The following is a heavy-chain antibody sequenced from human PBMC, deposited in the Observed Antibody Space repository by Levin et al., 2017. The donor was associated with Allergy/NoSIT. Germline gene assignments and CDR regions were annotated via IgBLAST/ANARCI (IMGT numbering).Heavy chain of an antibody. CDR1: GDSITSYY. CDR2: IYYNGIT. D-gene: IGHD2-8*01. V-gene: IGHV4-59*01. Sequence: SETLSLTCTVSGDSITSYYWSWIRQPPGKGLEWIGYIYYNGITKYNPSLTSRVTISVDTSNNQFSLKLRSVTAADTAVYYCGRSPRVGNVFNWFDPWGRGALVTVSP. J-gene: IGHJ5*02. CDR3: GRSPRVGNVFNWFDP.